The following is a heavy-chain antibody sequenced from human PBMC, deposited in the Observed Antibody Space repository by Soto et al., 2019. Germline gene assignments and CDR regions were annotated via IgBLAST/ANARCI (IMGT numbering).Heavy chain of an antibody. Sequence: SETLSLTCTVSCGSISSGGYYWSWIRQHPGKGLEWIGYIYYSGSTYYNPSLKSRVTISVDTSKNQFSLKLSSVTAADTAVYYCARDRSGSSVFYYYYMDVWGKGTTVTISS. J-gene: IGHJ6*03. V-gene: IGHV4-31*03. CDR2: IYYSGST. CDR1: CGSISSGGYY. D-gene: IGHD6-6*01. CDR3: ARDRSGSSVFYYYYMDV.